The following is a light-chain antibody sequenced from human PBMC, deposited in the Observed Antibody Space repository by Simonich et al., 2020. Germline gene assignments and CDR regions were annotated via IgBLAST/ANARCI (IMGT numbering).Light chain of an antibody. Sequence: QPVLTQSSSASASLGSSVKLTCTLSSGHSSYIIAWHQQQPGKAPRYLMKLEGSGSYNKASGVPDRFSGSSSWADRYLTISNLQSEDEADYYCETWDSNTHWVFGGGTKLTVL. CDR3: ETWDSNTHWV. CDR1: SGHSSYI. V-gene: IGLV4-60*03. J-gene: IGLJ3*02. CDR2: LEGSGSY.